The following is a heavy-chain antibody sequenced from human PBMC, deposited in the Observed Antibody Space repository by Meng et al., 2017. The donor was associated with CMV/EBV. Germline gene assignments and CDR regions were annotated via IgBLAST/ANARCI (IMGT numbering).Heavy chain of an antibody. J-gene: IGHJ5*02. CDR2: INANSGGT. Sequence: SVRVSCKASGYTFTDYYVHWVRQAPGQGLEWMGWINANSGGTNYAQKFQGRVTMTRDTSISTAYMELSRLRSDDAAVYYCAREGFDPWGQGTLVTVSS. CDR1: GYTFTDYY. V-gene: IGHV1-2*02. CDR3: AREGFDP.